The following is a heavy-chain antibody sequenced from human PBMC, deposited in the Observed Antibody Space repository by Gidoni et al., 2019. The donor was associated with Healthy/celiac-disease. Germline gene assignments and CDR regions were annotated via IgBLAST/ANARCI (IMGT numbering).Heavy chain of an antibody. V-gene: IGHV3-7*03. Sequence: EVQLVESGGGLVQPGGSLSLSCAASGFTFSSYWMSWVRQAPGKGLEWVANIKQDGSEKYYVDSVKGRFTISRDNAKNSLYLQMNSLRAEDTAVYYCARVAIFGAIDAFDIWGQGTMVTVSS. CDR2: IKQDGSEK. CDR1: GFTFSSYW. J-gene: IGHJ3*02. CDR3: ARVAIFGAIDAFDI. D-gene: IGHD3-3*01.